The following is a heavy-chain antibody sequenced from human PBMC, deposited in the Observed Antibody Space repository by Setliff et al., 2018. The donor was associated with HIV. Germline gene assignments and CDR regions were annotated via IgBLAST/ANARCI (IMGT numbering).Heavy chain of an antibody. CDR3: ARGPPFSF. CDR1: GGAFIGSSFQ. V-gene: IGHV4-39*07. CDR2: IAYSGTTVYT. Sequence: TLSLNCNVSGGAFIGSSFQSTWIRQPPERGLEWIGDIAYSGTTVYTNYKPSLGSRVTVSEDTPRHQFFLRLTPVTSYATGIYYCARGPPFSFRGRGLLVT. J-gene: IGHJ4*02.